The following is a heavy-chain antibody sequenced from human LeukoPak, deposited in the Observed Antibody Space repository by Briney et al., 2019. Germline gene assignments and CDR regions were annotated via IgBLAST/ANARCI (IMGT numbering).Heavy chain of an antibody. CDR3: AREVYYDILTGFDY. J-gene: IGHJ4*02. CDR1: GGSISSGSYY. CDR2: IYTSGST. V-gene: IGHV4-61*02. D-gene: IGHD3-9*01. Sequence: PSETLSLTCTVSGGSISSGSYYWSWIRQPAGKGLEWIGRIYTSGSTNYNPSLKSRVTISVDTSKNQFSLKLSSVTAADTAVYYCAREVYYDILTGFDYWGQGTLVTVSS.